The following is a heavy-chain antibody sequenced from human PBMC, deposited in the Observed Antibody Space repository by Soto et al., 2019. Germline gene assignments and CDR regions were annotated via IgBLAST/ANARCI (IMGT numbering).Heavy chain of an antibody. J-gene: IGHJ5*02. Sequence: ETLSLTCAVYGGSFSGYYWSWIRQPPGKGLEWIGEINHSGSTNYNPSLKSRVTISVDTSKNQFSLKLSSVTAADTAVYYCARPLFGRGNWFDPWGQGTLVTVSS. D-gene: IGHD3-10*01. CDR1: GGSFSGYY. CDR2: INHSGST. CDR3: ARPLFGRGNWFDP. V-gene: IGHV4-34*01.